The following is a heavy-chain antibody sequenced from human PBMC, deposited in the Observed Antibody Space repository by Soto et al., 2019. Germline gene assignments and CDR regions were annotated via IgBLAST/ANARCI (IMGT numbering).Heavy chain of an antibody. CDR2: IYYSGST. J-gene: IGHJ6*02. CDR3: GTHGSGSYCGMDV. CDR1: GGSISSSSYY. Sequence: PSETLSLTCTVSGGSISSSSYYWGWIRQPPGKGLEWIGSIYYSGSTYYNPSLKSRVTISVDTSKNQFSLKLSSVTAADTAVYYCGTHGSGSYCGMDVWGQGTTVTVSS. V-gene: IGHV4-39*01. D-gene: IGHD3-10*01.